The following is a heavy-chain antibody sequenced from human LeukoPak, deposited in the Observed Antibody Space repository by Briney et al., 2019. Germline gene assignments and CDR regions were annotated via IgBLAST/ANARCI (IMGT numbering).Heavy chain of an antibody. J-gene: IGHJ5*02. D-gene: IGHD3-10*01. CDR2: MNPNSGNT. CDR3: ARGRLLYYYGSGSIFNWFDP. V-gene: IGHV1-8*02. Sequence: ASVKVSCKASGYTFTGYYMHWVRQATGQGLEWMGWMNPNSGNTGYAQKFQGRVTMTRNTSISTAYMELSSLRSEDTAVYYCARGRLLYYYGSGSIFNWFDPWGQGTLVTVSS. CDR1: GYTFTGYY.